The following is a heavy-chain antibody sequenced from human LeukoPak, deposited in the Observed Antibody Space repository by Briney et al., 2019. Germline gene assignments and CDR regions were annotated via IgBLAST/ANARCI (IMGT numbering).Heavy chain of an antibody. D-gene: IGHD6-13*01. CDR1: GDSVSSNSAA. J-gene: IGHJ4*02. CDR2: TYYRSKWYN. Sequence: SQTLSLTCAISGDSVSSNSAAWNRIRQSPSRGLEWLGRTYYRSKWYNDYAVSVKSRITINPDTSKNQFSLQLNSVTPEDTAVYYCARRGTAADPAFDYWGQGTLVTVSS. CDR3: ARRGTAADPAFDY. V-gene: IGHV6-1*01.